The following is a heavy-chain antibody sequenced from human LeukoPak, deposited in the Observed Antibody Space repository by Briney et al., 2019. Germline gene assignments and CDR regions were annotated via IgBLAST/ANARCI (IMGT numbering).Heavy chain of an antibody. CDR2: ISGSGGST. Sequence: GGSLRLSCAASGFTFSGYAMSWVRQAPGKGLEWVSAISGSGGSTYYADSVKGRFTISRDNSKNTLYLQMNSLRAEDTAVYYCAKDSLIVGATTLWFDPWGQGTLVTVSS. V-gene: IGHV3-23*01. CDR1: GFTFSGYA. J-gene: IGHJ5*02. D-gene: IGHD1-26*01. CDR3: AKDSLIVGATTLWFDP.